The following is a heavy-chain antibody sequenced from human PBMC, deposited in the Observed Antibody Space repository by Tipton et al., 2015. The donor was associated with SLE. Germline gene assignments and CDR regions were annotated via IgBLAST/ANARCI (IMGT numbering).Heavy chain of an antibody. J-gene: IGHJ4*02. D-gene: IGHD2-21*01. CDR3: AKVPNAYCGGDCTLGY. CDR2: IRYDGSNK. Sequence: SLRLSCAASGFTFSSYGMHWVRQAPGKGLEWVAFIRYDGSNKYYADSVKGRFTISRDNSKNTLYLQMNSLRAEDTAVYYCAKVPNAYCGGDCTLGYWGQGTLVTVSS. V-gene: IGHV3-30*02. CDR1: GFTFSSYG.